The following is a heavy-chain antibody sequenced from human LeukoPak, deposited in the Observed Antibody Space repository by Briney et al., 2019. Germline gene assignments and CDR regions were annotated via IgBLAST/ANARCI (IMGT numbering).Heavy chain of an antibody. D-gene: IGHD3-10*01. CDR2: IYYSGST. V-gene: IGHV4-59*01. J-gene: IGHJ5*02. CDR1: GGSISSYY. CDR3: AREDTMVRTFDP. Sequence: SETLSLTCTVSGGSISSYYWSWIRQPSGKGLEWIGYIYYSGSTNYNPSLKSRVTISVDTSKNQFSLKLSSVTAADTAVYYCAREDTMVRTFDPWGQGTLVTVSS.